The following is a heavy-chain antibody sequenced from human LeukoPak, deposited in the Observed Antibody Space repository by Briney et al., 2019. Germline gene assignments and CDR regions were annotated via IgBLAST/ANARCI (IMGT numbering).Heavy chain of an antibody. CDR3: ARGRRYCDFWSGYNHYYGMDV. CDR1: GYTFTSYD. V-gene: IGHV1-8*01. Sequence: GASVKVSCKASGYTFTSYDINWVRQATGQGLEWMGWMNPNSGNTGYAQKFQGRVAMTRNTSISTAYMELSSLRSEDTAVYYCARGRRYCDFWSGYNHYYGMDVWGQGTTVTVSS. CDR2: MNPNSGNT. D-gene: IGHD3-3*01. J-gene: IGHJ6*02.